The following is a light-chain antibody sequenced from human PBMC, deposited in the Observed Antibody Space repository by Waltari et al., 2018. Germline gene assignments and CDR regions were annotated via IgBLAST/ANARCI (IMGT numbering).Light chain of an antibody. CDR1: QSVGKY. V-gene: IGKV3-20*01. CDR3: QKYESLPAT. J-gene: IGKJ1*01. Sequence: RSCRASQSVGKYLAWYQQRPGQAPRLLIYETYRRATGTPDRFTGSGSGTDFSLTISRLEPEDFAVYYCQKYESLPATFGQGTTVEIK. CDR2: ETY.